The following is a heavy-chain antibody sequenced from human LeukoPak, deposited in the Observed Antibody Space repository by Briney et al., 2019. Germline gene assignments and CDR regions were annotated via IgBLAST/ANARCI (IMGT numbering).Heavy chain of an antibody. D-gene: IGHD3-22*01. J-gene: IGHJ4*02. Sequence: SETLSLTCTVSGGSISSSSYYWGWIRQPPGKGLEWIGSIYYSGSTYYNPSLKSRVTISVDTSKNQFSLKLSSVTAADTAVYYRAVDYYDSSGYRNYWGQGTLVTVSS. CDR1: GGSISSSSYY. V-gene: IGHV4-39*01. CDR3: AVDYYDSSGYRNY. CDR2: IYYSGST.